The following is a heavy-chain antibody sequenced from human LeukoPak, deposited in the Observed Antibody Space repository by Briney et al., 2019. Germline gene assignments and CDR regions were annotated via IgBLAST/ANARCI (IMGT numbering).Heavy chain of an antibody. D-gene: IGHD2-2*01. V-gene: IGHV4-59*01. CDR1: GGSISSYY. CDR3: ARGGCSSTSCYWGRYYYYYMDV. CDR2: IYYSGST. Sequence: SETLSLTCTVSGGSISSYYWSWIRQPPGKGLEWIGYIYYSGSTNYNPSLKSRVTISVDTSKNQFSLKLSSVTAADTAVYYCARGGCSSTSCYWGRYYYYYMDVWGKGTTVTVSS. J-gene: IGHJ6*03.